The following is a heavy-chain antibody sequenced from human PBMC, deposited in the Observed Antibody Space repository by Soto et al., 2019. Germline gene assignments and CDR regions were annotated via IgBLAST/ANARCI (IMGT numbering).Heavy chain of an antibody. J-gene: IGHJ4*02. CDR1: GFTFRSDA. D-gene: IGHD6-13*01. V-gene: IGHV3-64D*08. Sequence: PGESLKISCSASGFTFRSDAMHWVRQAPGKGLEYVSAISSNGGSTYYADSVKGRFTISRDNSKNTLYLQMSSLRAEDTAVYYCVKGDRIAAAGVDYWGQGTLVTVSS. CDR2: ISSNGGST. CDR3: VKGDRIAAAGVDY.